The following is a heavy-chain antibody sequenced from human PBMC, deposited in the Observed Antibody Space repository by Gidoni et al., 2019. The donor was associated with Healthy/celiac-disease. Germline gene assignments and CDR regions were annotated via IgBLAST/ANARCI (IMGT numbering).Heavy chain of an antibody. CDR2: ISPAGGSP. Sequence: EVQLLESGGGSVQPGGSLVLSCSVSVFTFSNYAMNWVRQAPGQGLAWVSAISPAGGSPYYADSVKGRFTISRDNSKNTLFLEMNNLRAEDTAVYYCTRDGKFRTDGFDVWGPGSMVTVSS. J-gene: IGHJ3*01. D-gene: IGHD1-26*01. CDR3: TRDGKFRTDGFDV. CDR1: VFTFSNYA. V-gene: IGHV3-23*01.